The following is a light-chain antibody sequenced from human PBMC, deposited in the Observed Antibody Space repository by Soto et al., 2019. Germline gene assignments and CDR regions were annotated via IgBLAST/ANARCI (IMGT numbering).Light chain of an antibody. CDR3: SSYAGSNNVV. V-gene: IGLV2-8*01. CDR1: SSDVGGYNY. Sequence: QSALSQPPSASGSPGQSVTISCTGTSSDVGGYNYVSWYQQHPDKAPKLMIYEVSKRPSGVPDRFSGSKSGNTASLTVSGLQPEDDSNYYCSSYAGSNNVVFGGGTKLTVL. CDR2: EVS. J-gene: IGLJ2*01.